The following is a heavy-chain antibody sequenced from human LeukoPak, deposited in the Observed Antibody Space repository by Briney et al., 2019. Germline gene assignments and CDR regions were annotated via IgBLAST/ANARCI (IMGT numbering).Heavy chain of an antibody. V-gene: IGHV4-34*01. CDR2: INHSGST. Sequence: SGTLSLTCAVYGGSFSGYYWSWIRQPPGKGLEWIGEINHSGSTNYNPSLKSRVTISVDTSKNQFSLKLSSVTAADTAVYYCARHSTYYYDSSGYYPKYYYGMDVWGQGTTVTVSS. CDR3: ARHSTYYYDSSGYYPKYYYGMDV. J-gene: IGHJ6*02. CDR1: GGSFSGYY. D-gene: IGHD3-22*01.